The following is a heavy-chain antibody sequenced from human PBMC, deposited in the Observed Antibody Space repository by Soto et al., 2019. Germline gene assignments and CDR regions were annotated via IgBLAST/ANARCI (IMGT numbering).Heavy chain of an antibody. V-gene: IGHV6-1*01. D-gene: IGHD3-10*01. CDR1: GDSVSSNSAA. CDR2: TYYRSKWYN. CDR3: ARRTYYYGSGSYFPGLDV. J-gene: IGHJ6*02. Sequence: SQTLSLTCAISGDSVSSNSAAWNWVRQSPSRGLEWLGRTYYRSKWYNDYAVSVKSRITINPETSKNQFSLQLNSVTPEDTAVYYCARRTYYYGSGSYFPGLDVWGQGTTVTVSS.